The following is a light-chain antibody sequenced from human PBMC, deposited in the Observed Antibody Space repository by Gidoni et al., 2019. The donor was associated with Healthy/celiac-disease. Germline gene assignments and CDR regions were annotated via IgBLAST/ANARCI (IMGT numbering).Light chain of an antibody. CDR3: SSYAGSNNYVV. CDR1: SSDVGGYNY. Sequence: QSALTQPPSASGSPGQSVTIPCTGTSSDVGGYNYVSWYQQHPGKAPKLMIYEVINRPSGVPDRCSGSKSGNTASLTVSGLQAEDEADYYCSSYAGSNNYVVFGGGTKLTVL. V-gene: IGLV2-8*01. CDR2: EVI. J-gene: IGLJ2*01.